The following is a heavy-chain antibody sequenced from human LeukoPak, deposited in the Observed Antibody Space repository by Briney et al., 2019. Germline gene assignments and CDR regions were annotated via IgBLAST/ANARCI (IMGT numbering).Heavy chain of an antibody. Sequence: ASVKVSCKASGYTFTSYDINWVRQATGQGLEWMGWMNPNSGNTGYAQKFQGRVTMTRNTSISTAYMELSSLRSEDTAAYYCARAIVATINALGYWGQGTLVTVSS. CDR3: ARAIVATINALGY. J-gene: IGHJ4*02. V-gene: IGHV1-8*01. CDR1: GYTFTSYD. D-gene: IGHD5-12*01. CDR2: MNPNSGNT.